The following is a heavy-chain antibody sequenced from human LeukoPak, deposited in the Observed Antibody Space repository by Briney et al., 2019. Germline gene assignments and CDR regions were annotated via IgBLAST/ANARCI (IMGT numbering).Heavy chain of an antibody. V-gene: IGHV3-9*01. Sequence: GGSLRLSCAASGFTFSSYAMHWVRQAPGKGLEWVSGISWNSGSIGYADSVKGRFIISRDNAKNSLYLQMNSLRVEDTALYYCAKPYYDTNGYYFFDPWGQGTLVTVSS. J-gene: IGHJ5*02. CDR3: AKPYYDTNGYYFFDP. CDR1: GFTFSSYA. CDR2: ISWNSGSI. D-gene: IGHD3-22*01.